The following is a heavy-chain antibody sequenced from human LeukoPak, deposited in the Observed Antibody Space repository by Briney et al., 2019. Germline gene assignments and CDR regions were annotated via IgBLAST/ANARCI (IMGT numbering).Heavy chain of an antibody. CDR2: ISYDGSNK. CDR1: GFTFSSYA. V-gene: IGHV3-30-3*01. CDR3: ARDIAAALDY. Sequence: GGSLRLSCAASGFTFSSYAMHWVRQAPGKGLEWVAVISYDGSNKYYVDSVKGRFTISRDNSKNTLYLQMNSLRAEDTAVYYCARDIAAALDYWGQGTLVTVSS. D-gene: IGHD6-13*01. J-gene: IGHJ4*02.